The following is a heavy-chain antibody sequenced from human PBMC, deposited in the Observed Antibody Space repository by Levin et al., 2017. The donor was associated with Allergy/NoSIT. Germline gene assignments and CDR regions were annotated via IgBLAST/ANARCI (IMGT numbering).Heavy chain of an antibody. D-gene: IGHD4-17*01. CDR2: SVYSGSP. V-gene: IGHV4-39*07. Sequence: SESLSLQCIVSFFFIPLSSPYWGWIRQSPGKPLEWIGNSVYSGSPYHNPSLTSRVSLSFDTSRSQFSLRLTSVTAADTGVYYCVRLNPLYGDSWFFDYWGRGALVTVSS. J-gene: IGHJ2*01. CDR3: VRLNPLYGDSWFFDY. CDR1: FFFIPLSSPY.